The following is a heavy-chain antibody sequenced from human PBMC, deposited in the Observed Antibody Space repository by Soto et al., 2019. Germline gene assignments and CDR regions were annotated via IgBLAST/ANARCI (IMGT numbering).Heavy chain of an antibody. CDR1: GFTFSSYA. Sequence: EVQLLESGGGLVQPGGSLRLSCAASGFTFSSYAMSWVRQAPGRGLEWVSAISGSGGSTYYADSGKGRFTVSRDNSKITPYLQKNSIRAEDTAVYYCAKVEGQRVTTMITPIRRPYDHWDQGTLVTVSS. V-gene: IGHV3-23*01. CDR2: ISGSGGST. D-gene: IGHD2-21*02. J-gene: IGHJ4*01. CDR3: AKVEGQRVTTMITPIRRPYDH.